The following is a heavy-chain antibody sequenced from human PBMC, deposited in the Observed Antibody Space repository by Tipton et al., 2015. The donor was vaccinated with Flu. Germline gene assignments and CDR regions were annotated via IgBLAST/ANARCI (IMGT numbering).Heavy chain of an antibody. V-gene: IGHV3-30*18. Sequence: SLRLSCVASGFTFSTYGMHWVRQSPGKGLEWVGVISYDGSNKFYADSMQGRFTISRDNSKNTLYLQMNSLRPDDAALYYCVKAPYGSSWHFEVWGQGTLVTVSS. CDR1: GFTFSTYG. CDR2: ISYDGSNK. D-gene: IGHD6-13*01. J-gene: IGHJ4*02. CDR3: VKAPYGSSWHFEV.